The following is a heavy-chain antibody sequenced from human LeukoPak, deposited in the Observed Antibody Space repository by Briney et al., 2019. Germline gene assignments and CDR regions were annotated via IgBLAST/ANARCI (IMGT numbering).Heavy chain of an antibody. Sequence: SETLSLTCTVSGGSISSYYWSWIRQPPGKGLEWIGYIYYSGSTNYNPSLKRRVTISVDTSKNQFSLKLSSVTAADTAVYYCARYCSGGSCYSGHYYYYYMDVWGKGTTVTVSS. CDR2: IYYSGST. CDR3: ARYCSGGSCYSGHYYYYYMDV. CDR1: GGSISSYY. D-gene: IGHD2-15*01. V-gene: IGHV4-59*01. J-gene: IGHJ6*03.